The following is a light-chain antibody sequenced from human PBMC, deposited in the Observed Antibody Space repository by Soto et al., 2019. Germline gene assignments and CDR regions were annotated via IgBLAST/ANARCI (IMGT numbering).Light chain of an antibody. J-gene: IGLJ2*01. V-gene: IGLV1-47*02. CDR2: NND. CDR3: TATDDRLTGPV. CDR1: SSNIETNL. Sequence: QSVLTQPPSASGTPGQRVTISCSGSSSNIETNLVQWYQHLPGASPRLLIYNNDQRPSGVPDRFSASKSGTSASLAISGLRSEDEADYYCTATDDRLTGPVFGGGTKLTVL.